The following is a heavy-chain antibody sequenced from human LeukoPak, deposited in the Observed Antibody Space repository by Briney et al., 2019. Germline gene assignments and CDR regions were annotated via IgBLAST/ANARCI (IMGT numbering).Heavy chain of an antibody. CDR3: ARVPALGMVVAATHRRGWFDP. V-gene: IGHV4-34*01. D-gene: IGHD2-15*01. CDR1: GGSFSGYY. CDR2: INHSGST. J-gene: IGHJ5*02. Sequence: SETLSLTCAVYGGSFSGYYWSWIRHPPGKGLQWIGEINHSGSTNNNPSLTCPVTISVDTSKNQFSLKLSSVTAADTAVYYCARVPALGMVVAATHRRGWFDPWRHGTLVTVSS.